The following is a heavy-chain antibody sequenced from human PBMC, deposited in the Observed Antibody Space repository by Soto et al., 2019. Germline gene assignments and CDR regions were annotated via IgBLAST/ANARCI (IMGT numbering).Heavy chain of an antibody. V-gene: IGHV3-21*01. CDR3: ARDSKKLNYDFWSGYSTALDY. CDR2: ISSSSSYI. D-gene: IGHD3-3*01. Sequence: PGGSLRLSCAASGFTFSSYSVNWVRQAPGKGLEWVSSISSSSSYIYYADSVKGRFTISRDNSKNTLYLQMNSLRAEDTAVYYCARDSKKLNYDFWSGYSTALDYWGQGTLVTVSS. CDR1: GFTFSSYS. J-gene: IGHJ4*02.